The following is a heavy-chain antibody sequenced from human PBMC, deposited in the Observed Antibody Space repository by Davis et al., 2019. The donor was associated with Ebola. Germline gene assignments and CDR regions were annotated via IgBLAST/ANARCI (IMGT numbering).Heavy chain of an antibody. CDR2: IRSKAYGGTT. V-gene: IGHV3-49*04. J-gene: IGHJ6*04. CDR3: AKSGLSFGVVKYHYGMDV. Sequence: GGSLRLSCPASGFTFGAYAMSWVRQAPGKGLEWVGFIRSKAYGGTTEYAASVKGRFTISRDDSKSIAYLQMNSLRAEDTAVYYCAKSGLSFGVVKYHYGMDVWGKGTTVTVSS. CDR1: GFTFGAYA. D-gene: IGHD3-3*01.